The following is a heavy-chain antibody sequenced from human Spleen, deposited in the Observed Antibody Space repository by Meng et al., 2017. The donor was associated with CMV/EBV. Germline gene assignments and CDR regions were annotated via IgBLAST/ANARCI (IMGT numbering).Heavy chain of an antibody. CDR3: ARANYYDSSGYPTNWFDP. V-gene: IGHV4-39*07. CDR1: IISSSYY. Sequence: IISSSYYWGWIRQPPGKGLEWIGSIYYSGSTYYNPSLKSRVTISVDTSKNQFSLKLSSVTAADTAVYYCARANYYDSSGYPTNWFDPWGQGTLVTVSS. J-gene: IGHJ5*02. D-gene: IGHD3-22*01. CDR2: IYYSGST.